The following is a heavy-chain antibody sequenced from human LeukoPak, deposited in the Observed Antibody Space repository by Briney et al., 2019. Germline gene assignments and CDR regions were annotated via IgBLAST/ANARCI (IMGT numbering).Heavy chain of an antibody. J-gene: IGHJ6*03. CDR3: ARDRAVVVVAALQNSLYYHYMDV. Sequence: PGGSLRLSCAASGFTFSSYWMSWVRQAPGKGLEWVANIKQDGSEKYYVDSVKGRFTISRDNAKNSLYLQMNSLRAEDTAVYYCARDRAVVVVAALQNSLYYHYMDVWGKGTTVTVSS. CDR1: GFTFSSYW. V-gene: IGHV3-7*01. D-gene: IGHD2-15*01. CDR2: IKQDGSEK.